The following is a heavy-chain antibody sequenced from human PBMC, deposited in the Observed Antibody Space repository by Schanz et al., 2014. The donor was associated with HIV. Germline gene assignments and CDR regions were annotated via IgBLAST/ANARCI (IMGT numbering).Heavy chain of an antibody. CDR3: ARQGLRFSFWLDY. CDR1: GFTFSNYG. Sequence: QVQLVESGGGVVQPGRSLRLSCTASGFTFSNYGMHWVRQAPGKGLEWVAAIWNDGSNKFYADSVKGRFTISRDNSKNTLYLHMNNLRAEDTAVYGCARQGLRFSFWLDYWGQGTPVTVS. V-gene: IGHV3-33*01. D-gene: IGHD4-17*01. J-gene: IGHJ4*02. CDR2: IWNDGSNK.